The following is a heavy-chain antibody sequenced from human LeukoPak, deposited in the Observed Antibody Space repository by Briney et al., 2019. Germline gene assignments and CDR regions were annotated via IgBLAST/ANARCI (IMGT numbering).Heavy chain of an antibody. J-gene: IGHJ6*03. V-gene: IGHV3-21*01. Sequence: GGSLRLSCAASGFTFSSYTMNWVRQAPGQGLEWVSSISSRSNFIYYADSLKGRFTISRDNAKNTLYLQMNSLRAEDTAVYYCARDPRYYYYMDVWGKGTTVTVSS. CDR2: ISSRSNFI. CDR3: ARDPRYYYYMDV. CDR1: GFTFSSYT.